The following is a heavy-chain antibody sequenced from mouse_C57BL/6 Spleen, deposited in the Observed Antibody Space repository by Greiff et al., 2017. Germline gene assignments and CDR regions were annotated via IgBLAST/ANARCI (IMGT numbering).Heavy chain of an antibody. Sequence: VKLQQPGAELVRPGSSVKLSCKASGYTFTSYWMHWVKQRPIQGLEWIGNIDPSDSETHYNQKFKDKATLTVDKSSSTAYMQRSSLTSEDSAVYYCARFGYYGSSLYYYAMDYWGQGTSVTVSS. J-gene: IGHJ4*01. V-gene: IGHV1-52*01. CDR1: GYTFTSYW. D-gene: IGHD1-1*01. CDR2: IDPSDSET. CDR3: ARFGYYGSSLYYYAMDY.